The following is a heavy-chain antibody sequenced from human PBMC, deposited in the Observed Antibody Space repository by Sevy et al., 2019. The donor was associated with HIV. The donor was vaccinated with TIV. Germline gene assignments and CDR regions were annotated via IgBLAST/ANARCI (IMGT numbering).Heavy chain of an antibody. D-gene: IGHD3-22*01. Sequence: ASVKVSCKVSGYSLTKLAMHWVRQAPGKGPEWLGTFDPEDGDPEDGKTIYAQKFQDRVIITEEKSTETAYMELSSLRSEDTAMYYCATTKDYYDSSGYPFDDWGQGTLVTVSS. CDR2: FDPEDGDPEDGKT. CDR3: ATTKDYYDSSGYPFDD. CDR1: GYSLTKLA. J-gene: IGHJ4*02. V-gene: IGHV1-24*01.